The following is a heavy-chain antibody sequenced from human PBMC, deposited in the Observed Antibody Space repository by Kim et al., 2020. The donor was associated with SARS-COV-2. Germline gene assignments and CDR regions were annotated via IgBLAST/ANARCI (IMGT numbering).Heavy chain of an antibody. V-gene: IGHV4-39*01. J-gene: IGHJ4*02. Sequence: YNPPLKSRVTISVDTSKNQFSLKLSSVTAADTAVYYCARHPGPPYDPIDYWGQGNLVTVSS. CDR3: ARHPGPPYDPIDY. D-gene: IGHD1-1*01.